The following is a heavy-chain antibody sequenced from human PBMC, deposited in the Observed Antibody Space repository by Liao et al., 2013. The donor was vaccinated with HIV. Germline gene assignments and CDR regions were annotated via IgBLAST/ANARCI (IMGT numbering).Heavy chain of an antibody. J-gene: IGHJ2*01. CDR2: IFTSGST. CDR3: AREVWRFGELYWYFDL. Sequence: QVQLQESGPGLVKPSQTLSLTCTVSGGSISSGSYYWSWIRQPAGKGLEWIGRIFTSGSTNYNPSLKSRVTISPDTSKNEFSLMVSSVTAADTAVYYCAREVWRFGELYWYFDLWGRGTQVTVSS. CDR1: GGSISSGSYY. D-gene: IGHD3-10*01. V-gene: IGHV4-61*02.